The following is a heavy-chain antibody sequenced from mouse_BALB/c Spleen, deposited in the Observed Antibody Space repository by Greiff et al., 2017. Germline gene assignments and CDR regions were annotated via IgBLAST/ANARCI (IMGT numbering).Heavy chain of an antibody. V-gene: IGHV5-9-4*01. J-gene: IGHJ4*01. CDR2: ISSGGSYT. D-gene: IGHD2-2*01. Sequence: EVQLVESGGGLVKPGGSLKLSCAASGFTFSSYAMSWVRQSPEKRLEWVAEISSGGSYTYYPDTVTGRFTISRDNAKNTLYLEMSSLRSEDTAMYYCAREENYYGYEEGAMDYWGQGTSVTVSS. CDR1: GFTFSSYA. CDR3: AREENYYGYEEGAMDY.